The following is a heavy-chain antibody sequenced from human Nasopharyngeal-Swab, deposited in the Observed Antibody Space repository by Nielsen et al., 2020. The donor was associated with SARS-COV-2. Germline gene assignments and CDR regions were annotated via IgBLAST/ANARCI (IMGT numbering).Heavy chain of an antibody. Sequence: GESLKISCAASGFTFSSYAMHWVRQAPGKGLEWVAVISYDGSNKYYADSVKGRFTISRDNAKNTLYLQMNSLRGEDTAVYYCTRDIGGKYGYWGQGNLVTVS. CDR1: GFTFSSYA. D-gene: IGHD4-23*01. CDR3: TRDIGGKYGY. V-gene: IGHV3-30-3*01. J-gene: IGHJ4*02. CDR2: ISYDGSNK.